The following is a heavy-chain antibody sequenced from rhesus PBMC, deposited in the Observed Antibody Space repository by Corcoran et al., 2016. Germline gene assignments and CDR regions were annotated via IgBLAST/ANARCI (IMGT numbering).Heavy chain of an antibody. CDR2: IYGSSTST. V-gene: IGHV4S10*01. CDR3: ARAPTGDPGY. D-gene: IGHD7-45*01. CDR1: GGSISASYR. J-gene: IGHJ4*01. Sequence: QLQLQESGPGLVKPSETLSVTCAVSGGSISASYRWSWIRQPPGKGLEWIGYIYGSSTSTNYNPSLKSRVTISKDTSKNQFSLKLSSVTAADTAVYYCARAPTGDPGYWGQGVLVTVSS.